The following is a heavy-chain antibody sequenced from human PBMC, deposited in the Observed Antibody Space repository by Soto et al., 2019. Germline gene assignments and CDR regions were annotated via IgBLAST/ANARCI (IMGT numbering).Heavy chain of an antibody. D-gene: IGHD4-17*01. J-gene: IGHJ3*02. CDR2: VYDTDGI. V-gene: IGHV3-53*01. Sequence: DVQLVESGGGLIQPGGSLRLSCEASGLTVTGKKYVAWVRQAPGKGLEWVSGVYDTDGIYYADPVKGRFTSSRDNSKTIVYLEMNSLTPDDTAVYYCATWRLREHAYDIWGLGTTVTVSS. CDR1: GLTVTGKKY. CDR3: ATWRLREHAYDI.